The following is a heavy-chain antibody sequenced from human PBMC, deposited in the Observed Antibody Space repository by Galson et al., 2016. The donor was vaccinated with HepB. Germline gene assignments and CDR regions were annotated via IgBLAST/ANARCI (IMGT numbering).Heavy chain of an antibody. V-gene: IGHV3-33*01. Sequence: SLRLSCAASGFTFSSHGMHWVRQAPGKGLEWLAVIWYGDVNIKVYADSVKGRFTISRDNSKNTLFLQMNSLRADETAVYYCARGTTESDYPSYYGLDVWGQGATVTVSS. CDR1: GFTFSSHG. D-gene: IGHD4-11*01. J-gene: IGHJ6*02. CDR2: IWYGDVNIK. CDR3: ARGTTESDYPSYYGLDV.